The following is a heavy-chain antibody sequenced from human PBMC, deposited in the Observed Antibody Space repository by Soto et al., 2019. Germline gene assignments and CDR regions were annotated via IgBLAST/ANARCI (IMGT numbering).Heavy chain of an antibody. V-gene: IGHV1-2*02. J-gene: IGHJ4*02. CDR1: GYTFTDYH. D-gene: IGHD3-10*01. Sequence: QVQVVQSGAEVKKAGASVKVSCKASGYTFTDYHVHWVRQAPGQGLEWMGWINPNGGGTNYAQKFQDRVTMTRDKSISTVYLELSSLKSDDTAVYYCAREVSLFRGNIYFDYWGQGTLVTVSS. CDR2: INPNGGGT. CDR3: AREVSLFRGNIYFDY.